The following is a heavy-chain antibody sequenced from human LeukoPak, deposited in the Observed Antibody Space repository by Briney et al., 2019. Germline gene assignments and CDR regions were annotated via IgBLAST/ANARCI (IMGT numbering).Heavy chain of an antibody. V-gene: IGHV1-24*01. CDR2: FDPEDGET. D-gene: IGHD2/OR15-2a*01. Sequence: ASVKVSCKVSRYTLSQLSMRWVRQAPGKGLEWMGGFDPEDGETIYAQKFQGRVSMTEDTSTDTANMELSSLGSDDTAVYYCATEAIYFLYWGQGTLVTVSS. CDR3: ATEAIYFLY. J-gene: IGHJ4*02. CDR1: RYTLSQLS.